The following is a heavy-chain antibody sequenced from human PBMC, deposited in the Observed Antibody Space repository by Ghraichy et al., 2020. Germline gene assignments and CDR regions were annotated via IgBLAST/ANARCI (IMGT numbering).Heavy chain of an antibody. Sequence: SQTLSLTCAVYGGSFSGYYWSWIRQPPGKGLEWIGEINHSGSTNYNPSLKSRVTISVDTSKNQFSLKLSSVTAADTAVYYCARVGNRGDFWSGYKRYFQHWGQGTLVTVSS. CDR1: GGSFSGYY. J-gene: IGHJ1*01. D-gene: IGHD3-3*01. CDR2: INHSGST. V-gene: IGHV4-34*01. CDR3: ARVGNRGDFWSGYKRYFQH.